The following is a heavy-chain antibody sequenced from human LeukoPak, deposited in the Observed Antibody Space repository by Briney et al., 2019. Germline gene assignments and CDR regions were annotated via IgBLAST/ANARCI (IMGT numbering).Heavy chain of an antibody. CDR1: GYTFTSYG. CDR3: ARSRDPYSSSWSTHYFDY. Sequence: ASVKVSCKASGYTFTSYGISWVRQAPGQGLEWMGWISAYNGNTHYAQKLQGRVTMTTDTSTSTAYMELRSLRSDDTAVYYCARSRDPYSSSWSTHYFDYWGQGTLVTVSS. D-gene: IGHD6-13*01. CDR2: ISAYNGNT. V-gene: IGHV1-18*01. J-gene: IGHJ4*02.